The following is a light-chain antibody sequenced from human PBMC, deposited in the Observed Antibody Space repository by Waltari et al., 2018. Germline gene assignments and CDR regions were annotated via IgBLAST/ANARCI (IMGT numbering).Light chain of an antibody. J-gene: IGKJ1*01. V-gene: IGKV3-20*01. CDR1: QSVRGS. CDR3: QHYVRLPAT. CDR2: GAS. Sequence: EIELTQSPGTLSLSPGERATPSCRASQSVRGSLACYQQKAGQATRLLIYGASSRATGIPDRFSGSGSGTDFSLTISRLEPEDFAVYYCQHYVRLPATFGQGTKVEI.